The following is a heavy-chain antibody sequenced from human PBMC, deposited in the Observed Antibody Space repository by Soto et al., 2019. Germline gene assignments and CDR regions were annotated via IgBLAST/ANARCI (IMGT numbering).Heavy chain of an antibody. CDR2: IYHSGST. CDR3: ARGNMVAIAY. J-gene: IGHJ4*02. CDR1: GGSISSGGYS. D-gene: IGHD5-12*01. Sequence: QLQLQESGSGLVKPSQTLSLTCAVSGGSISSGGYSWSWIRQPPGKGLEWIGYIYHSGSTYYNPSPKRPVTIPVERSKNQFSLKLSSVTAADTAVYYCARGNMVAIAYWGQGTLVTVSS. V-gene: IGHV4-30-2*01.